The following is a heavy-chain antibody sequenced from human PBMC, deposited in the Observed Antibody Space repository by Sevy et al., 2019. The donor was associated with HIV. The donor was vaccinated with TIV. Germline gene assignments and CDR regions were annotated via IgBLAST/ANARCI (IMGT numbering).Heavy chain of an antibody. J-gene: IGHJ5*02. V-gene: IGHV1-2*02. Sequence: ASVKVSCKASGYTFTGYYMHWVRQAPGQGLEWMGWINPYSGGTNYAQKFQGRVTMTRDTSISTAYMELSRLRSDDMAVYYCARDPEYYDFWSGYYTGWFDPWGQGTLVTVSS. D-gene: IGHD3-3*01. CDR2: INPYSGGT. CDR3: ARDPEYYDFWSGYYTGWFDP. CDR1: GYTFTGYY.